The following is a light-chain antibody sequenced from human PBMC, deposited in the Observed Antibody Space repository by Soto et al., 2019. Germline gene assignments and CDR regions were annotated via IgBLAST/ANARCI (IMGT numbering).Light chain of an antibody. CDR1: QSVNNNY. CDR2: GAS. CDR3: QQYGSSQYT. V-gene: IGKV3-20*01. J-gene: IGKJ2*01. Sequence: EIVLTQSTGTLSLSPGERATLSCRASQSVNNNYLAWYQQKPGQASRLLIYGASSKATGIPDRFSGSGSGTDFTLTISRLEPEDFAVYYCQQYGSSQYTFGQGTKLEIK.